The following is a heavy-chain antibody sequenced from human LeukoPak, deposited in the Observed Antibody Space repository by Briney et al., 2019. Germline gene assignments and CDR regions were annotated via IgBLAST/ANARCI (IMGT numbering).Heavy chain of an antibody. V-gene: IGHV3-23*01. J-gene: IGHJ4*02. CDR1: GFTFSSDA. CDR2: ISGSGGST. D-gene: IGHD3-10*01. Sequence: GGSLRLSCAASGFTFSSDAMSCGRQAPGKRLEWVSAISGSGGSTYYADSVKGRFTISRDNSKNTLYLQMNSLRAEDTAVYYCAKGKYYGSGSYPSFDYWGQGTLVTVSS. CDR3: AKGKYYGSGSYPSFDY.